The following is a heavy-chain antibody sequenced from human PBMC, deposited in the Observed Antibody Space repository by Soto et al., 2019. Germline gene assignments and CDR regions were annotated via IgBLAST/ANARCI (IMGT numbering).Heavy chain of an antibody. J-gene: IGHJ6*02. CDR3: ARAPPKYDILTGYYYYGMDV. D-gene: IGHD3-9*01. Sequence: QLQLQESGPGLVKPSETLSLTCTVSGDSISSRSYYWGWIRQPPGKGLEWIGTIFYSRRSYYNPSLKSRVTISVDTSKNQFSLKLSSVTAADTAVYYCARAPPKYDILTGYYYYGMDVWGQGTTVTVSS. V-gene: IGHV4-39*01. CDR2: IFYSRRS. CDR1: GDSISSRSYY.